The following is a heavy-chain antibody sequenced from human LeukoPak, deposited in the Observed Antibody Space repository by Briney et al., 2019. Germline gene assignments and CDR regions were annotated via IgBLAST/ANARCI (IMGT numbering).Heavy chain of an antibody. CDR2: ISASGGPT. Sequence: PGGSLRLSCAAFGFTLHSCAMSWVRQAPGKGPEWVAIISASGGPTYHADSVEGRFIISRDTSDNTVYLHMNSLRAEDTAVYYCAKQRPYYDFWGPFDYWGQGIPVLVSS. CDR1: GFTLHSCA. V-gene: IGHV3-23*01. CDR3: AKQRPYYDFWGPFDY. J-gene: IGHJ4*02. D-gene: IGHD3/OR15-3a*01.